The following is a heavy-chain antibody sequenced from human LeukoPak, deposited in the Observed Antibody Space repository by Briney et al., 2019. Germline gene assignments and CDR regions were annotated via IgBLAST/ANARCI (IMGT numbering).Heavy chain of an antibody. V-gene: IGHV3-74*01. CDR3: ARGITGTTLVYFDY. D-gene: IGHD1-7*01. J-gene: IGHJ4*02. Sequence: GRSLRLSCAASGFTFSGYWMHWVRQAPGKGLVWVSRINSDGSSTSYADSVKGRFTISRDNAKNTLYLQMNSLRAEDTAVYYCARGITGTTLVYFDYWGQGTLVTVSS. CDR1: GFTFSGYW. CDR2: INSDGSST.